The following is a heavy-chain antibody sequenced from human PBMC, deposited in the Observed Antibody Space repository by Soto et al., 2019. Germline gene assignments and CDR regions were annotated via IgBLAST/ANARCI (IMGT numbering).Heavy chain of an antibody. CDR3: AKDLPGELLPTCFDS. CDR1: GYSFTNYG. J-gene: IGHJ5*01. Sequence: ASVKVSCKASGYSFTNYGLSWLRQAPVQGLEWMGWINASNGNTVYAQKLQGRVTMTTDTSTSTAYMELRSLRSDDTAIYYCAKDLPGELLPTCFDSWGRGTLVTVSS. V-gene: IGHV1-18*01. D-gene: IGHD1-26*01. CDR2: INASNGNT.